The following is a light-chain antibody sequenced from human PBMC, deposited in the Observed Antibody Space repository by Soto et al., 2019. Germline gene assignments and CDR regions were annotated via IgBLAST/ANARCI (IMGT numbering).Light chain of an antibody. CDR1: QNVLYSPNNKNY. CDR3: PQYYCAPLP. V-gene: IGKV4-1*01. J-gene: IGKJ3*01. CDR2: LAS. Sequence: EIVLTQATDSLTVSLGERATINCKSRQNVLYSPNNKNYLAWYQQKPGQPPKLLFYLASTRVSGVPDRFSGSGSCTDFTLTIGSRQAEAVAVYSCPQYYCAPLPFG.